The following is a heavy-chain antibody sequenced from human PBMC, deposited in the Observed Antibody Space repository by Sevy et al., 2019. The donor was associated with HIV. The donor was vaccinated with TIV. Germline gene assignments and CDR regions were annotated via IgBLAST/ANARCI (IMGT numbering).Heavy chain of an antibody. Sequence: GGSLRLSCAASGFTFSTYGMHWVRQAPGKGLEWMAVVWYDESNKYYADSVKGRFTVSRDNSKSTLYLQMNSLRAEDTAVYYCARDASGLRYFDWLRYFDLWGRGTLVTVSS. CDR1: GFTFSTYG. V-gene: IGHV3-33*01. J-gene: IGHJ2*01. CDR2: VWYDESNK. D-gene: IGHD3-9*01. CDR3: ARDASGLRYFDWLRYFDL.